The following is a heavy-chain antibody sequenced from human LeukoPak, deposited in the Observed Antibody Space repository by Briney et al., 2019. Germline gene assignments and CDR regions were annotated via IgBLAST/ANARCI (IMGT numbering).Heavy chain of an antibody. CDR3: ARAVVVVAATLGDP. J-gene: IGHJ5*02. V-gene: IGHV4-59*01. D-gene: IGHD2-15*01. CDR2: IYYSGST. CDR1: GGSISNYY. Sequence: SETLSLTCTVSGGSISNYYWSWIRQPPGKGLEWIGFIYYSGSTNYNPSLKSRVSISVDTSKNQFSLKLSSVTAADTAVYYCARAVVVVAATLGDPWGQGTLVTVSS.